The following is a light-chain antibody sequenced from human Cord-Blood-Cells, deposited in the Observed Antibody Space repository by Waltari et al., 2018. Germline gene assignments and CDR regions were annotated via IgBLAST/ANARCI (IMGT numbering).Light chain of an antibody. CDR2: GAS. CDR1: QSVSSSY. V-gene: IGKV3-20*01. Sequence: EIVLTQSPGTLSLSPGERATLPCRASQSVSSSYLAWYQQKPGQAPRLLIYGASSRATGSPDRFSGSGSGTDFTLTISRLEPEDFAVYYCQQYGSSFGPGTKVDIK. J-gene: IGKJ3*01. CDR3: QQYGSS.